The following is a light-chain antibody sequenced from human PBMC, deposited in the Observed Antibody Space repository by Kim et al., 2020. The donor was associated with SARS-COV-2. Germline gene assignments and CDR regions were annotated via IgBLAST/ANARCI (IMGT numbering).Light chain of an antibody. CDR3: QVWDSSSDHHYV. Sequence: PGKTARITCGGNNIGSKRVQWYQQKPGQAPVLVIYYDSDRHSGIPERFSGSNSGNTATLTISRVEAGDEADYYCQVWDSSSDHHYVFGTGTKVTVL. V-gene: IGLV3-21*04. CDR2: YDS. J-gene: IGLJ1*01. CDR1: NIGSKR.